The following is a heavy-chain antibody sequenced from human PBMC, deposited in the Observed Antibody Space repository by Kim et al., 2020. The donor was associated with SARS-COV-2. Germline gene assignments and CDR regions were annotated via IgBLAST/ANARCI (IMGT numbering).Heavy chain of an antibody. CDR2: IYTSGST. CDR1: GGSISSGSYY. V-gene: IGHV4-61*02. Sequence: SETLSLTCTVSGGSISSGSYYWSWIRQPAGKGLEWIGRIYTSGSTNYNPSLKSRVTISVDTSKNQFSLKLSSVTAADTAVYYCARMRGEGYGDYVPLYYYCGMDVWGQGTTVTVSS. CDR3: ARMRGEGYGDYVPLYYYCGMDV. J-gene: IGHJ6*02. D-gene: IGHD4-17*01.